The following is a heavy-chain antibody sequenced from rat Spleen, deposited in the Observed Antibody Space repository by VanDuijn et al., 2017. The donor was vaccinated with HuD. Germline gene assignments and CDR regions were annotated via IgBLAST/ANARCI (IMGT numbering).Heavy chain of an antibody. J-gene: IGHJ3*01. CDR1: GFTFSNYY. D-gene: IGHD2-7*01. CDR3: ATKGPWISRFSS. Sequence: EVQLVESGGGLMQPGGSMKLSCTTSGFTFSNYYMAWVRQAPTKGLEWVASSSFDGANAYYRDSVKGRFTIARDNAKGTLYLQMVSLRSEDTATYSCATKGPWISRFSSWGRGTLVTVSS. V-gene: IGHV5-25*01. CDR2: SSFDGANA.